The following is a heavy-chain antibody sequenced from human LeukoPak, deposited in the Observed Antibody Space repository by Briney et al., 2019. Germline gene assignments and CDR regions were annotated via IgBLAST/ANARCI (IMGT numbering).Heavy chain of an antibody. CDR3: ARGPSEGYDSSGYYGDAFDI. D-gene: IGHD3-22*01. V-gene: IGHV3-53*01. CDR2: IYSGGST. J-gene: IGHJ3*02. Sequence: GGSLRLSCAASGFTVSGNYMSWVRQAPGKGVEWVSVIYSGGSTYYADSVKGRFTISRDNSKNTLYLQMNSLRAEDTAVYYCARGPSEGYDSSGYYGDAFDIWGQGTMVTVSS. CDR1: GFTVSGNY.